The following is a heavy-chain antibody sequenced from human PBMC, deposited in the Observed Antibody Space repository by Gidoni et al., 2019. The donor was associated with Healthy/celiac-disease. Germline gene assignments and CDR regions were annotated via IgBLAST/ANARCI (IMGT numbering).Heavy chain of an antibody. V-gene: IGHV3-15*01. CDR3: TTADYYDSSGYYYVAFDI. CDR1: GFTFSNAW. D-gene: IGHD3-22*01. J-gene: IGHJ3*02. CDR2: IKSKTDVGTT. Sequence: EVQLVESGGGLVKPGGSLRLACAASGFTFSNAWMSWVRQAPGKGLELVGRIKSKTDVGTTDYAAPVKGRFTISRDDSKNTLYLQMNSLKTEDTAVYYCTTADYYDSSGYYYVAFDIWGQGTMVTVSS.